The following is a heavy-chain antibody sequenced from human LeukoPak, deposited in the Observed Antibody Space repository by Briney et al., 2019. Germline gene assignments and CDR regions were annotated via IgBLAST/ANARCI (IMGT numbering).Heavy chain of an antibody. D-gene: IGHD4-11*01. CDR2: ISDGGEYTYYADSGGRA. J-gene: IGHJ4*02. CDR1: GFTLSSYA. CDR3: AKSDDYSNYDMID. V-gene: IGHV3-23*01. Sequence: GGSLRLSCAASGFTLSSYAMSWVRQAPGKGLEWVSGISDGGEYTYYADSGGRAYYADSVKGRFTISRDNSKNTLYLQMNSLRAEDTAVYYCAKSDDYSNYDMIDWGQGTLVTVSS.